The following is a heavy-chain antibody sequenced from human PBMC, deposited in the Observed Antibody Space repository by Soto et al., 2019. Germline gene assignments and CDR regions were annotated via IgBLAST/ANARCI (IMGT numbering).Heavy chain of an antibody. Sequence: HPGGSLRLSCAASGFTFSSYAMHWVRQAPGKGLEWVAVISYDGSNKYYADTVKGRFTISRDNSKNTLYQQMNNLRAEDTTVYYCARYVHRHANSSSWYRVYYYYYYGMDVWGQGTTVTVSS. CDR2: ISYDGSNK. V-gene: IGHV3-30-3*01. CDR1: GFTFSSYA. D-gene: IGHD6-13*01. CDR3: ARYVHRHANSSSWYRVYYYYYYGMDV. J-gene: IGHJ6*02.